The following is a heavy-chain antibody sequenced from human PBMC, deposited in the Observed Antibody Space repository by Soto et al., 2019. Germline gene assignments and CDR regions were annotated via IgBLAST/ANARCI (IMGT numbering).Heavy chain of an antibody. V-gene: IGHV3-23*01. J-gene: IGHJ4*02. CDR3: ARVGVAPGYYFDY. Sequence: EVQLLESGGGLVQAGGSLRLSCAASGFTFSNYAMSWVRQAPGKGLEWVSAISDSGGSTYYAESVKGRLTISRDNSKNTRYLQMNSLPAEDTAVYYCARVGVAPGYYFDYWGQGTLVTVSS. CDR2: ISDSGGST. CDR1: GFTFSNYA. D-gene: IGHD2-2*01.